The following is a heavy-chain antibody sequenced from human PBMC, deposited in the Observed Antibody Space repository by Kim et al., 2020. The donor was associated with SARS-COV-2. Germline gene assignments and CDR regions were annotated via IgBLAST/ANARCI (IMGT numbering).Heavy chain of an antibody. CDR2: IIPILGIA. D-gene: IGHD3-10*01. V-gene: IGHV1-69*04. J-gene: IGHJ6*02. Sequence: SVKVSCKASGGTFSSYTISWVRQAPGQGLEWMGRIIPILGIANYAQKFQGRVTITADKSTSTAYMELSSLRSEDTAVYYCARDKRGYYGSGSPSYGMDVWGQGTTVTVSS. CDR1: GGTFSSYT. CDR3: ARDKRGYYGSGSPSYGMDV.